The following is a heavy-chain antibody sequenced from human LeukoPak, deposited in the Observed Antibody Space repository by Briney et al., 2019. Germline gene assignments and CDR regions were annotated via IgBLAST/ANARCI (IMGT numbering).Heavy chain of an antibody. CDR3: ARDQLSTTYSGSGSYYDEEY. Sequence: ASVKVSCKASGYTFTGYYMHWVRQAPGQGREGMGWINPNSGGTNYAQKFQGRVTMTRDTSISAAYMELSRLRSDDPAVYYCARDQLSTTYSGSGSYYDEEYWGQGTLVTVSS. CDR1: GYTFTGYY. J-gene: IGHJ4*02. CDR2: INPNSGGT. V-gene: IGHV1-2*02. D-gene: IGHD3-10*01.